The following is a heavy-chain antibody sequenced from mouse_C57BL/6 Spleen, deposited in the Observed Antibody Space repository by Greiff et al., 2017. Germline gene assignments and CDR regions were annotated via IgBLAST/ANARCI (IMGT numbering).Heavy chain of an antibody. CDR3: AIAYYSNWYFDV. Sequence: EVKLMESGPGLVKPSQSLSLTCSVTGYSITSGYYWNWIRQFPGNKLEWMGYISYDGSNNYNPSLKNRISITRDTSKNQFFLKLNSVTTEDTATYYCAIAYYSNWYFDVWGTGTTVTVSS. J-gene: IGHJ1*03. V-gene: IGHV3-6*01. CDR2: ISYDGSN. D-gene: IGHD2-12*01. CDR1: GYSITSGYY.